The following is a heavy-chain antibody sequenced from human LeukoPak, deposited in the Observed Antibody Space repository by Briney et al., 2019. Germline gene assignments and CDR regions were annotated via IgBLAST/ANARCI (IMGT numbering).Heavy chain of an antibody. J-gene: IGHJ6*03. D-gene: IGHD3-10*01. CDR2: IYYSGST. V-gene: IGHV4-59*01. CDR1: GGSINSYY. Sequence: SETLSLTCTVSGGSINSYYWSWIRQPPGKGLEWIGYIYYSGSTKYNPSLKSRVTISVDTSKNQFSLKLSSVTAADTAVYYCARGAEEFGFGDYYYYYMDVWGKGTTVTVSS. CDR3: ARGAEEFGFGDYYYYYMDV.